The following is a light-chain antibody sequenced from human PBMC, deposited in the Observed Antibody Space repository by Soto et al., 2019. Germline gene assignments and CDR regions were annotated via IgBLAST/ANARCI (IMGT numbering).Light chain of an antibody. Sequence: EIVMTQSPATLSVSPGEGATLSCRASQSVSSNLAGYQQKPGQAPRLLIFGASTRATGIPARFSGSGSGTEFTLTISSLQSEDFAVYYCQQYNNWPVYTFGQGTKLEIK. V-gene: IGKV3-15*01. J-gene: IGKJ2*01. CDR1: QSVSSN. CDR3: QQYNNWPVYT. CDR2: GAS.